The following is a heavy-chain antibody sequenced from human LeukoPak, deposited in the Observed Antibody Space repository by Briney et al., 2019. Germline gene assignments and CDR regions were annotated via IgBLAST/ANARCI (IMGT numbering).Heavy chain of an antibody. CDR1: GFTFSSYW. J-gene: IGHJ5*02. D-gene: IGHD2-2*01. V-gene: IGHV3-74*01. Sequence: PGGSLRLSCAASGFTFSSYWMHWVRQAPGKGLVWVSRINSDGSSTNYADSVKGRFTISRDNAKNTLYLQMNSLRAEDTAVYYCVRGEYCSSTSCYYNWFDPWGQGPLVTVSS. CDR2: INSDGSST. CDR3: VRGEYCSSTSCYYNWFDP.